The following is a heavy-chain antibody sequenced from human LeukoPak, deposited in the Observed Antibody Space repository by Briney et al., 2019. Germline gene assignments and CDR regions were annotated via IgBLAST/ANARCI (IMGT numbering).Heavy chain of an antibody. Sequence: GGSLRLSCAGSGFTFNNFWMSWFRQAPGGRLAWVGNIKNDGTEKYYLDSLRGRFTISRDNAKQSVFLQMHGLRAEDTAVYFCVRDYVWGTENPDYWGQGTQVTVSS. V-gene: IGHV3-7*01. CDR1: GFTFNNFW. CDR3: VRDYVWGTENPDY. D-gene: IGHD3-16*01. J-gene: IGHJ4*02. CDR2: IKNDGTEK.